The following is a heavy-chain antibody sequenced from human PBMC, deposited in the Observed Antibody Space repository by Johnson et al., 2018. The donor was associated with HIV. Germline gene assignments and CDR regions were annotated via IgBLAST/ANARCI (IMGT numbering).Heavy chain of an antibody. Sequence: VQLVESGGGLVKPGGSLRLSCAASGFTFSDYYMSWIRQAPGQGLEWISYISSSGSTRYYADSVKGRFTISRDNAKPSLYLQMNSLRAEDAAVYYCGRYQQLVRDGSFDIWGQGTMVTVSS. CDR3: GRYQQLVRDGSFDI. V-gene: IGHV3-11*04. CDR1: GFTFSDYY. J-gene: IGHJ3*02. CDR2: ISSSGSTR. D-gene: IGHD6-13*01.